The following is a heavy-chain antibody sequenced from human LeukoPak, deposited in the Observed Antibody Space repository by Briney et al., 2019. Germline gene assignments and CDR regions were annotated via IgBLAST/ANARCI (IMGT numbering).Heavy chain of an antibody. CDR3: AKRWVGVSSWGYYFDY. D-gene: IGHD6-13*01. Sequence: GGSLRLSCAASGFTFSSYAMSWVRQAPGKGLEWVSAISGSGGSTYYADSVKGRFTISRDNSKNTLYLQMNSLRAEDTAVYYCAKRWVGVSSWGYYFDYWGQGTLVTVSS. J-gene: IGHJ4*02. CDR1: GFTFSSYA. V-gene: IGHV3-23*01. CDR2: ISGSGGST.